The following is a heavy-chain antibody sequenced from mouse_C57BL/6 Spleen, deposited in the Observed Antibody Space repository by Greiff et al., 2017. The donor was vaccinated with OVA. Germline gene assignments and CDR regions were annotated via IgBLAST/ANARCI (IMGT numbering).Heavy chain of an antibody. CDR1: GYTFTDYY. V-gene: IGHV1-26*01. J-gene: IGHJ2*01. CDR3: ARVQLRLVFDY. Sequence: VQLQQSGPELVKPGASVKISCKASGYTFTDYYMNWVKQSHGKSLEWIGDINPNNGGTSYNQKFKGKATLTVDKSSSTAYMELRSLTSEDSAVYYCARVQLRLVFDYWGQGTTLTVSS. D-gene: IGHD3-2*02. CDR2: INPNNGGT.